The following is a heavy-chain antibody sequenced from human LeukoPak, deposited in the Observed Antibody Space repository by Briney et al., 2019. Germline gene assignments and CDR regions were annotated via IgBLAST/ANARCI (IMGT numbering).Heavy chain of an antibody. D-gene: IGHD6-19*01. J-gene: IGHJ6*02. CDR3: ARDRDSSGWYPGYYYGMDV. CDR2: ISWHSENV. CDR1: GFTFEDYA. Sequence: GGSLRLSCAASGFTFEDYAMHWVRQAPGKGLEWVSGISWHSENVGYADSVKGRFTISRDNAKNSLYLQMNSLRAEDTAVYYCARDRDSSGWYPGYYYGMDVWGQGTTVTVSS. V-gene: IGHV3-9*01.